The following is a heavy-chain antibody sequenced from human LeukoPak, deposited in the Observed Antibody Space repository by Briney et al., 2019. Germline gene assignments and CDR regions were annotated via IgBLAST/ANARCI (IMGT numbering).Heavy chain of an antibody. CDR1: GFTFSSYG. CDR3: AKPYYYGSGSYYPQYFDY. CDR2: IWYDGSNK. D-gene: IGHD3-10*01. V-gene: IGHV3-33*06. Sequence: PGGSLRLSCAASGFTFSSYGMHWVRQAPGKGLEWVAVIWYDGSNKYYADSVKGRFTISRDNSKNTLHLQMNSLRAEDTAVYYCAKPYYYGSGSYYPQYFDYWGQGTLVTVSS. J-gene: IGHJ4*02.